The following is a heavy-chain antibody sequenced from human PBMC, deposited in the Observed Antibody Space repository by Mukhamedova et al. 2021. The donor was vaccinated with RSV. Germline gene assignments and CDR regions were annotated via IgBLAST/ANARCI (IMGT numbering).Heavy chain of an antibody. V-gene: IGHV4-4*07. J-gene: IGHJ5*02. Sequence: SGTANYSPSLKSRVTMSVDTSKNQLSLDLMSLSAADTAVYYCARGRMPAASNWFGPWCQGTQVTVSS. CDR2: SGTA. D-gene: IGHD2-2*01. CDR3: ARGRMPAASNWFGP.